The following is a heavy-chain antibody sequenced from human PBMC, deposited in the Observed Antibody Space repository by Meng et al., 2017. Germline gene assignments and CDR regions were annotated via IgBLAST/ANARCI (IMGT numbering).Heavy chain of an antibody. Sequence: GESLKISCAASGFTFDDYAMHWVRQAPGKGLEWVAVISYDGSNKYYADSVKGRFTISRDNSKNKLYLQMNSLRAEDTAVYYCACNYYDSSGYGDYWGQGTLVTVSS. V-gene: IGHV3-30*04. CDR3: ACNYYDSSGYGDY. D-gene: IGHD3-22*01. CDR2: ISYDGSNK. CDR1: GFTFDDYA. J-gene: IGHJ4*02.